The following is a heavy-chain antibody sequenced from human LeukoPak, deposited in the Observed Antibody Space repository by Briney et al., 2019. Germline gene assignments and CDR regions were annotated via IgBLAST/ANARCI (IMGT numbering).Heavy chain of an antibody. CDR2: ISWNSGSI. D-gene: IGHD6-13*01. Sequence: PGRSLRLSCAASGFTFDDYAMHWVQQAPGKGLEWVSGISWNSGSIGYADSVKGRFTISRDNAKNSLYLQMNSLRAEDTALYYCAKDKAAAGTGYYYYGMDVWGQGTTVTVSS. J-gene: IGHJ6*02. V-gene: IGHV3-9*01. CDR1: GFTFDDYA. CDR3: AKDKAAAGTGYYYYGMDV.